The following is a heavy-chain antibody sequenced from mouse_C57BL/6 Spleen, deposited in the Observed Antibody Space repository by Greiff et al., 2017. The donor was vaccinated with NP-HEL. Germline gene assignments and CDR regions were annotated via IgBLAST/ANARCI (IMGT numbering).Heavy chain of an antibody. Sequence: VQLQQSGPVLVKPGASVKMSCKASGYTFTDYYMNWVKQSHGKSLEWIGVINPYNGGTSYNQKLKGKATLTVDKSSSTAYMELNSLTSEDSAVYYCARRTTVVATYYYAMDYWGQGTSVTVSS. V-gene: IGHV1-19*01. CDR2: INPYNGGT. CDR3: ARRTTVVATYYYAMDY. D-gene: IGHD1-1*01. J-gene: IGHJ4*01. CDR1: GYTFTDYY.